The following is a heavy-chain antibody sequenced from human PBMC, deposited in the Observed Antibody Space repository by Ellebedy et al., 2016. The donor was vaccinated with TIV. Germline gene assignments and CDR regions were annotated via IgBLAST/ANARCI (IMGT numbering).Heavy chain of an antibody. CDR2: INSDGGST. D-gene: IGHD2-21*02. V-gene: IGHV3-74*01. CDR3: ARDPLSCGGDCDY. CDR1: GFTFSSYW. Sequence: GESLKISCAASGFTFSSYWMSWVRQTPGKGLVWVSRINSDGGSTSYADSVKGRFTISRDNAKNTLYLQMNSLRVEDTAVYYCARDPLSCGGDCDYWGQGTLVIVSS. J-gene: IGHJ4*02.